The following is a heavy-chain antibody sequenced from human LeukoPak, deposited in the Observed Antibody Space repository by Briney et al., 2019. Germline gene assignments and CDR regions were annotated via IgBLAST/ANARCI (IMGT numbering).Heavy chain of an antibody. Sequence: GSLRLSCAASGFTFSSYWMHWVRQAPGKGLVWVSRINSDGSSTSYADSVKGRFTISRDNAKNTLYLQMNSLRAEDTAVYYCARGAAAGTMWGGFDYWSQGTLVTVSS. V-gene: IGHV3-74*01. D-gene: IGHD6-13*01. CDR1: GFTFSSYW. CDR3: ARGAAAGTMWGGFDY. CDR2: INSDGSST. J-gene: IGHJ4*02.